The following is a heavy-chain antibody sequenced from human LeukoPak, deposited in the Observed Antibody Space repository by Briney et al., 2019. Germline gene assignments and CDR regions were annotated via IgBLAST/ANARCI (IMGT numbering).Heavy chain of an antibody. Sequence: SETLSLTCAVYGGSFSGYYWSWIRQPPGKGLDWIGEINHSGSTNYNPSLKSRVTISVDTSTNQFSLKLSSVTAADTAVYYCARREQLWLRRYFDYWGQGTLVTVSS. CDR3: ARREQLWLRRYFDY. CDR2: INHSGST. J-gene: IGHJ4*02. D-gene: IGHD5-18*01. V-gene: IGHV4-34*01. CDR1: GGSFSGYY.